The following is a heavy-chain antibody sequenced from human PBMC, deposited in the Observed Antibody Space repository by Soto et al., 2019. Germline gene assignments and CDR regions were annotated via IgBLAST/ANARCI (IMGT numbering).Heavy chain of an antibody. CDR3: ARHRDNWNDGGKNAFDI. V-gene: IGHV5-51*01. J-gene: IGHJ3*02. Sequence: EVQLVPSGAEVKKPGESLKISCKGSGYSFTSYWIGWVRQMPGKGLEWMGIIYPGDSDTRYSPSFQGQVTISADKSISTAYLQWSSLKASDTAMYYCARHRDNWNDGGKNAFDIWGQGTMVTVSS. CDR1: GYSFTSYW. CDR2: IYPGDSDT. D-gene: IGHD1-1*01.